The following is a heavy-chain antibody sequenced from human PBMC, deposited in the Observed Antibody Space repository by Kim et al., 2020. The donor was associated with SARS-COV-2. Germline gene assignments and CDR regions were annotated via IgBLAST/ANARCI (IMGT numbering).Heavy chain of an antibody. Sequence: ASVKVSCKASGYTFTSYGISWVRQAPGQGLEWMGWISAYNGNTNYAQKLQGRVTMTTDTSTSTAYMELRSLRSDDTAVYYCARDQTGPGIAVASNWFDPWGQGTLVTVSS. CDR2: ISAYNGNT. CDR3: ARDQTGPGIAVASNWFDP. CDR1: GYTFTSYG. V-gene: IGHV1-18*04. J-gene: IGHJ5*02. D-gene: IGHD6-19*01.